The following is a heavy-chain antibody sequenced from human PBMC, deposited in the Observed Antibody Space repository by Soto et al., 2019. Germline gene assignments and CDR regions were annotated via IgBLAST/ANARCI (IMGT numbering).Heavy chain of an antibody. Sequence: PSETLSLTCTVSGGSISSYYWSWIRQPPGKGLEWIGYIYYSGSTNYNPSLKSRVTISADTSMHQFSLTLSSVTAADTAIYYCARGQRSSSYLSPFDYWGQGALVTVSS. CDR2: IYYSGST. D-gene: IGHD6-13*01. CDR3: ARGQRSSSYLSPFDY. J-gene: IGHJ4*01. CDR1: GGSISSYY. V-gene: IGHV4-59*01.